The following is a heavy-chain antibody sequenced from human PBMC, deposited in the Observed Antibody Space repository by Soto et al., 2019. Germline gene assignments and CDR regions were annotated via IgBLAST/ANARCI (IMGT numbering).Heavy chain of an antibody. CDR3: TASGYCSSTSCYEYYYGMDV. J-gene: IGHJ6*02. Sequence: EVQLVESGGGLVKPGGSLRLSCAASGFTFSNAWMSWVRQAPGKGLEWVGRIKSKTDGGTTDYAAPVKGRFTISRDDSKNTLYLQMNSLKTEDTAVYYCTASGYCSSTSCYEYYYGMDVWGQGTTVTVSS. V-gene: IGHV3-15*01. CDR1: GFTFSNAW. D-gene: IGHD2-2*01. CDR2: IKSKTDGGTT.